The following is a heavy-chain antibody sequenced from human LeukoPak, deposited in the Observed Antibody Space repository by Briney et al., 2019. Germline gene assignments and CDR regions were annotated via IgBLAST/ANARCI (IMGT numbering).Heavy chain of an antibody. Sequence: HGESLKISCKGSGYSFIDYWIGWVRQMPGKGLEWMGIIYPGDSDTRYSPSFQGQVTISADKSISTAYLQWNSLKASDTAMYYCARLRPQDAFDIWGQGTMVSVSS. V-gene: IGHV5-51*01. CDR1: GYSFIDYW. J-gene: IGHJ3*02. CDR3: ARLRPQDAFDI. CDR2: IYPGDSDT.